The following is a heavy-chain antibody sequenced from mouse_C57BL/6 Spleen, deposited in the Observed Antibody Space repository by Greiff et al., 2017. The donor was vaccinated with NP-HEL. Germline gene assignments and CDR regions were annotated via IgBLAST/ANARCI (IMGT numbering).Heavy chain of an antibody. J-gene: IGHJ4*01. V-gene: IGHV5-4*01. CDR1: GFTFSSYA. Sequence: EVNVVESGGGLVKPGGSLKLSCAASGFTFSSYAMSWVRQTPEKRLEWVATISDGGSYTYYPDNVKGRFTISRDNAKNNLYLQMSHLKSEDTAMYYCARDSSYVGYAMDYWGQGTSVTVSS. CDR2: ISDGGSYT. CDR3: ARDSSYVGYAMDY. D-gene: IGHD1-1*01.